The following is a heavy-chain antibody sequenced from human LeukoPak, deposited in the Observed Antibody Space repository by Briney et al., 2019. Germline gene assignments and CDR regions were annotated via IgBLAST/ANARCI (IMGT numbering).Heavy chain of an antibody. CDR3: ARGRDYGDYPAGY. D-gene: IGHD4-17*01. V-gene: IGHV3-74*01. Sequence: GGSLRLSCAASGFTYSSYWMHWVRQAPGKGLVWVSRINSDGSSTSYADSVKGRFTISRDNAKNTLYLQMNSLRAEDTAVYYCARGRDYGDYPAGYWGQGTLVTVSS. CDR1: GFTYSSYW. CDR2: INSDGSST. J-gene: IGHJ4*02.